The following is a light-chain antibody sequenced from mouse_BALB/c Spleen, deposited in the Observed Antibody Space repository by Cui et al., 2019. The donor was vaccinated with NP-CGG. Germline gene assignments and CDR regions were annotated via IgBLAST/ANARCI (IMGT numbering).Light chain of an antibody. CDR1: SGTVTTSNY. V-gene: IGLV1*01. Sequence: HAVVTQYPALTTSPGETVTLTCRSSSGTVTTSNYANWVQEKPDHLFTGLIGGTNNRAPGVPARFSGSLIGDKAALTITGAQTEDEAIYFCALWYSNHWVFGGGTKLTVL. J-gene: IGLJ1*01. CDR2: GTN. CDR3: ALWYSNHWV.